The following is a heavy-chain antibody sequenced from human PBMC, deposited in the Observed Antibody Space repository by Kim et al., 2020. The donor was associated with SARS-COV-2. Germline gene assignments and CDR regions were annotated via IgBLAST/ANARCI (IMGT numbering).Heavy chain of an antibody. CDR1: GGSISTSNW. CDR2: IYHSGTT. J-gene: IGHJ6*02. CDR3: TRTVAAVWGQYYYYGMDV. V-gene: IGHV4-4*02. D-gene: IGHD6-13*01. Sequence: SETLSLTCVVSGGSISTSNWWSWVRQSPEKGLEWIGDIYHSGTTNYNSALKSRVTISVDNSKNQFSLKLRSVTAADTAVYYCTRTVAAVWGQYYYYGMDVGGQGT.